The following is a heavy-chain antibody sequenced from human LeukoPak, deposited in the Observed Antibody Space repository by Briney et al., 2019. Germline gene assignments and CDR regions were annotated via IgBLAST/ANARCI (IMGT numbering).Heavy chain of an antibody. V-gene: IGHV3-11*05. D-gene: IGHD4-17*01. CDR3: ARVVSGDYLYYYYGMDV. CDR2: ISSSSSYT. CDR1: GFTFSDYY. Sequence: GGSLRLSCAASGFTFSDYYMSWIRQAPGKGLEWVSYISSSSSYTNYADSVKGRFTISRDNAKNSLYLQMNSLRAEDTAVYYCARVVSGDYLYYYYGMDVWGQGTTVTVSS. J-gene: IGHJ6*02.